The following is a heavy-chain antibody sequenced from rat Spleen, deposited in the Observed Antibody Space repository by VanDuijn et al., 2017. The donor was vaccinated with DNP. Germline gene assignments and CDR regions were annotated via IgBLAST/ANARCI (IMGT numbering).Heavy chain of an antibody. CDR3: ARPDY. CDR2: ISYDGSSA. V-gene: IGHV5-7*01. Sequence: EVQLVESGGGLVQPGRSMKLSCAASGFTFSDYGMAWVRQAPKKGLEWVATISYDGSSADYRDSVKGRFTISRDNAESTLYLHIDSLRSEDTATYYCARPDYWGQGVMVTVSS. CDR1: GFTFSDYG. J-gene: IGHJ2*01.